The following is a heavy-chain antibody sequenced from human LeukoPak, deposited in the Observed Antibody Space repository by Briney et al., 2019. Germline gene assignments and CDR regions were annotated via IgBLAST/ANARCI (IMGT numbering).Heavy chain of an antibody. D-gene: IGHD5-12*01. J-gene: IGHJ4*02. CDR2: IIPILGIA. CDR1: GGTFSSYA. V-gene: IGHV1-69*04. Sequence: ASVKVSCTASGGTFSSYAISWVRQAPGQGLEWMGRIIPILGIANYAQMFQGRVTITADKSTSTAYMELSSLRSEDTAVYYCARVRKGGYDRAGGYYFDYWGQGTLVTVSS. CDR3: ARVRKGGYDRAGGYYFDY.